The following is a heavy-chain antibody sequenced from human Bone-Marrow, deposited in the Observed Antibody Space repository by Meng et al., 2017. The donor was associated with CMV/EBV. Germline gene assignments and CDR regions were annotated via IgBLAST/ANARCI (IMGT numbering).Heavy chain of an antibody. CDR2: INHSGST. CDR1: GGSISSYY. V-gene: IGHV4-34*01. J-gene: IGHJ5*02. CDR3: ARGRKVHIVVVIAKYNWFDP. Sequence: SETLSLTCTVSGGSISSYYWSWIRQPPGKGLEWIGEINHSGSTNYNPSLKSRVTISVDTSKNQFSLKLSSVTAADTAVYYCARGRKVHIVVVIAKYNWFDPWGQGTLVTVSS. D-gene: IGHD2-21*01.